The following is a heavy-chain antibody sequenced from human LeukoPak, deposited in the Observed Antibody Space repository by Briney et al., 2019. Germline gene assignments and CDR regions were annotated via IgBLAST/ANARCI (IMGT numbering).Heavy chain of an antibody. V-gene: IGHV4-34*01. J-gene: IGHJ4*02. CDR3: ARGVTIFGVVIIKRVCYFDY. CDR2: INHSGST. Sequence: SETLSLTCAVYGGSFSGYYWSWIRQPPGKGLEWIGEINHSGSTNYNPSLKSRVTISVDTSKNQFSLKLSSVTAADTAVYYCARGVTIFGVVIIKRVCYFDYWGQGTLVTVSS. D-gene: IGHD3-3*01. CDR1: GGSFSGYY.